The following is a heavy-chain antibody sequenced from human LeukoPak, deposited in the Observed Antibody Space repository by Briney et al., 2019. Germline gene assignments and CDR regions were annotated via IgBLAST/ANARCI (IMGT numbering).Heavy chain of an antibody. V-gene: IGHV3-48*04. CDR3: ARETNWGDISYYYYGMDV. Sequence: GGSLRLSCAASGFTFSSYSMNWVRQAPGKGLEWVSYISSSSSTIYYADSVKGRFTISRDNAKNSLYLQMNSLRAEDTAVYYCARETNWGDISYYYYGMDVWGQGTTVTVSS. CDR2: ISSSSSTI. CDR1: GFTFSSYS. D-gene: IGHD7-27*01. J-gene: IGHJ6*02.